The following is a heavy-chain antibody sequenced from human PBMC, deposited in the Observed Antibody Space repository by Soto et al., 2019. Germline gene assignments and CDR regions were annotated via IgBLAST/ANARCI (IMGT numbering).Heavy chain of an antibody. D-gene: IGHD3-9*01. Sequence: EVQLLESGGDLVQPGGSLRLSCAASGFTFTSYAMSWIRQAPGKGLERVSAITGGGDNTYYADSVKGRFTISGDNSTNTLYLQMNSLRAEGTAFYYCTQDGGSRDWLTVNWGQGTLVTVYS. CDR2: ITGGGDNT. V-gene: IGHV3-23*01. J-gene: IGHJ4*02. CDR3: TQDGGSRDWLTVN. CDR1: GFTFTSYA.